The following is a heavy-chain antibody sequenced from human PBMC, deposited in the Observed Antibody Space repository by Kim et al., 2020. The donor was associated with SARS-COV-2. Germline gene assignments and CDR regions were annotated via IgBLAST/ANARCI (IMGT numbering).Heavy chain of an antibody. CDR3: AREVSVVVDTAMETGY. Sequence: SETLSLTCTVSGGSISSGAYYWSWIRQPPGKGLEWIGYIYYSGSTYYNPSLKRRVTISVNTSKTQFTLTLSSVTAADTAVYYCAREVSVVVDTAMETGYWGQGTLVTVSS. CDR1: GGSISSGAYY. D-gene: IGHD5-18*01. V-gene: IGHV4-30-4*02. J-gene: IGHJ4*02. CDR2: IYYSGST.